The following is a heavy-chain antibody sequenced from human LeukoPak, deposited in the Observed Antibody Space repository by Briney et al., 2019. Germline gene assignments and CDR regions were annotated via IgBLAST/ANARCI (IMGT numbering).Heavy chain of an antibody. CDR2: ISTNGDVI. D-gene: IGHD6-13*01. V-gene: IGHV3-48*03. Sequence: GGSLRLSCVATGFTFTDYEINWVRQAPGKGLEWVAHISTNGDVINYANSVKGRFTISRDNAKNSVYLQMNSLRVDDTALYYCARDATTAVGWVYMDVWGKGTTVTISS. CDR1: GFTFTDYE. J-gene: IGHJ6*03. CDR3: ARDATTAVGWVYMDV.